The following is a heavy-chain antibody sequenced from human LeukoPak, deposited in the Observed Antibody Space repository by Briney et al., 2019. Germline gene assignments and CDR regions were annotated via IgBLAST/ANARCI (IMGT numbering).Heavy chain of an antibody. Sequence: GESLKISCKGSGYSFTSYWIGWVRQMPGKGLEWMGIIYPGDSDTRYSPSFQGQVTISADKSISTAYLQWSSLKASDTAMYYCARPVYSSSWDDAFDIWGQGTMVTVSS. V-gene: IGHV5-51*01. J-gene: IGHJ3*02. CDR1: GYSFTSYW. CDR3: ARPVYSSSWDDAFDI. D-gene: IGHD6-13*01. CDR2: IYPGDSDT.